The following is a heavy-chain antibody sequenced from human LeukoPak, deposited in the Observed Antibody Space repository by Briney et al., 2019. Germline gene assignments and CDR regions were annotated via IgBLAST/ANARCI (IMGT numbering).Heavy chain of an antibody. CDR3: ASHCSSTSCYVDDAFDI. CDR2: IYSSGST. CDR1: GASISDYY. Sequence: SETLSLTCTVSGASISDYYWNWIRQPPGKGLEWIGYIYSSGSTNYNPSLKSRVTISVDTSKNQFSLKLSSVTAADTAVYYCASHCSSTSCYVDDAFDIWGQGTMVTVSS. V-gene: IGHV4-59*08. J-gene: IGHJ3*02. D-gene: IGHD2-2*01.